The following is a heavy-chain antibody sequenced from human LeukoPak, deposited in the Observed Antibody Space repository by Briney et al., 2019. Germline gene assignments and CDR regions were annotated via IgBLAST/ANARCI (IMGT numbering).Heavy chain of an antibody. D-gene: IGHD6-6*01. Sequence: GGSLRLSCAASGFTVSSNYMSWVRQAPGKGLEWVSVIYSGGSTYYADSVKGRFTISRDNSKNTLYLQMNSLRAEDTAVYYCASPEGYSSSPGAFDIWGQGTMVTVSS. V-gene: IGHV3-53*01. CDR3: ASPEGYSSSPGAFDI. CDR1: GFTVSSNY. CDR2: IYSGGST. J-gene: IGHJ3*02.